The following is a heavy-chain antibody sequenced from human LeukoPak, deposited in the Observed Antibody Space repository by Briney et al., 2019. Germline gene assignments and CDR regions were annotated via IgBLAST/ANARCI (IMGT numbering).Heavy chain of an antibody. CDR1: GYIFTKYV. Sequence: ATVKVSCKASGYIFTKYVVHWVRQAPGQRPEWMGWIKAGNGDTKYSQNFQDRLTITRDTSASTVYMELSSLTSEDTALYYCARDDCGDTCYPGGYWGQGTLVTVSS. J-gene: IGHJ4*02. V-gene: IGHV1-3*01. D-gene: IGHD2-21*01. CDR2: IKAGNGDT. CDR3: ARDDCGDTCYPGGY.